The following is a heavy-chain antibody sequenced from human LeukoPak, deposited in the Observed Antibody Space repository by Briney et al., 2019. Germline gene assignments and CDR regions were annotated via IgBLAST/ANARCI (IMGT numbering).Heavy chain of an antibody. CDR1: GFTFDDYN. V-gene: IGHV3-43*01. CDR3: AKDKWLRGYYYYYMDV. Sequence: GGSLRPSCAASGFTFDDYNMHWVRQAPGKGLEWVSLITWNGDSTYYADSVEGRFTISRDNSKNSLYLQMNSLRTEDTALYYCAKDKWLRGYYYYYMDVWGKGTTVTVCS. CDR2: ITWNGDST. D-gene: IGHD5-12*01. J-gene: IGHJ6*03.